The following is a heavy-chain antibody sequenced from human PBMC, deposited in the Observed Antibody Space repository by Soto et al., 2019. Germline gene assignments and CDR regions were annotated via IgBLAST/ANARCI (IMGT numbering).Heavy chain of an antibody. Sequence: QVQLQESGPGLVKPSGTLSLTCAVSGGSISSSNWWSWVRQPPGKGLEWIGEIYHSGSTNYNPSLKTRVAISVDKSKNQFSLKPSSVTAADTAVYYCARKGACIRTSCYKRVGFDPWGQGTLVTVSS. CDR2: IYHSGST. D-gene: IGHD2-2*01. J-gene: IGHJ5*02. V-gene: IGHV4-4*02. CDR1: GGSISSSNW. CDR3: ARKGACIRTSCYKRVGFDP.